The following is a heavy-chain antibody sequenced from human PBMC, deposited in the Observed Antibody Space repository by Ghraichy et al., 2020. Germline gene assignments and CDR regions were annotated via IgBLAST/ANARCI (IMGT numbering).Heavy chain of an antibody. J-gene: IGHJ4*02. CDR2: INPSGGST. D-gene: IGHD3-22*01. Sequence: ASVKVSCKASGYTFTSYYMHWVRQAPGQGLEWMGIINPSGGSTSYAQKFQGRVTMTRDTSTSTVYMELSSLRSEDTAVYYCARDPPTPSYDSSGYPWDYWGQGTLVTVSS. CDR3: ARDPPTPSYDSSGYPWDY. V-gene: IGHV1-46*01. CDR1: GYTFTSYY.